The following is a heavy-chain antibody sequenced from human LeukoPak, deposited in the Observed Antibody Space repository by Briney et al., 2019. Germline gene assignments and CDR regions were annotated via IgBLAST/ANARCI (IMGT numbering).Heavy chain of an antibody. CDR1: GFTFSSYG. CDR2: IRYDGSNE. V-gene: IGHV3-30*02. J-gene: IGHJ4*02. Sequence: SGGSLRLSCAASGFTFSSYGMHWVRQAPGKGLEWVAFIRYDGSNEYYADSVKGRFTISRDNLKNTLHLQMNSLRAEDTAVYYCAKDTSTISVSGTCFDYWGQGTLVTVSS. CDR3: AKDTSTISVSGTCFDY. D-gene: IGHD6-19*01.